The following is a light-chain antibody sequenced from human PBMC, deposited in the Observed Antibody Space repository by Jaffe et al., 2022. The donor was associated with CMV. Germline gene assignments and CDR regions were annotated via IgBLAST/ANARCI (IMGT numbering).Light chain of an antibody. CDR1: SSNIGAPYD. CDR3: QSYDTILSAVV. J-gene: IGLJ2*01. CDR2: DDD. V-gene: IGLV1-40*01. Sequence: QSVLTQPPSVSGAPGQRVTISCTGSSSNIGAPYDVHWYQQIPGTAPKLIIYDDDNRPSGVPDRFSGSKSGTSASLAITGLQAEDEADYFCQSYDTILSAVVFGGGTKVTVL.